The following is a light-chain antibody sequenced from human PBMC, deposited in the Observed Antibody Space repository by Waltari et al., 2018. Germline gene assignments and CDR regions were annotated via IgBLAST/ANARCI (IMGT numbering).Light chain of an antibody. CDR2: DAS. Sequence: EVVLTQSPGTLSLSPGEGATLSCRASQSVSRSLAWYQQKPGQAPRLLTEDASSRATGIPDRFSGSGSGTDFSLTISRLEPEDFAVYYCQKYGSLPATFGQGTKVEIK. V-gene: IGKV3-20*01. J-gene: IGKJ1*01. CDR3: QKYGSLPAT. CDR1: QSVSRS.